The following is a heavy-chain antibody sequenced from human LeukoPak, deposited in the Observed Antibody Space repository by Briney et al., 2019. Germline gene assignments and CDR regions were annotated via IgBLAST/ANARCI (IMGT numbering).Heavy chain of an antibody. D-gene: IGHD5-18*01. J-gene: IGHJ3*02. CDR2: INPSSGGT. CDR3: ARDLSWEYSYGFRAFDI. CDR1: GYTFTDYY. V-gene: IGHV1-2*02. Sequence: LVKVSCKASGYTFTDYYIHWVRQAPGQGLEWMGWINPSSGGTAYAQKFQGRVTMTRDKSTSTVYMELSSLRSEDTAVYYCARDLSWEYSYGFRAFDIWGQGTMVTVSS.